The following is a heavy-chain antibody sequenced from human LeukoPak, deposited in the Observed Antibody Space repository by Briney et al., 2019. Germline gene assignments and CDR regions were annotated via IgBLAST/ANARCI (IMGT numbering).Heavy chain of an antibody. Sequence: PGGSLRPSCAASGFTFSSYAMSWVRQAPGKGLEWVSAISGSGGSTYYADSVKGRFTISRDNSKNTLYLQMNSLRAEDTAVYYCAKGNGSPKFPFDYWGQGTLVTVSS. CDR2: ISGSGGST. CDR3: AKGNGSPKFPFDY. V-gene: IGHV3-23*01. J-gene: IGHJ4*02. D-gene: IGHD1-26*01. CDR1: GFTFSSYA.